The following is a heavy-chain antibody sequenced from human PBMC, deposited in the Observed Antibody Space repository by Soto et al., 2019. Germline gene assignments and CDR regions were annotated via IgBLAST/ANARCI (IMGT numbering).Heavy chain of an antibody. V-gene: IGHV4-61*01. CDR3: ARGRLYSSSVPYFDY. Sequence: SETLSLTSPVSGGSVSSGSYYWSWIRQPPGKGLEWIGYIYYSGSTNYNPSLKSRVTISVDTSKNQFSLKLSSVTAADTAVYYCARGRLYSSSVPYFDYWGQGTLVTVSS. CDR2: IYYSGST. J-gene: IGHJ4*02. CDR1: GGSVSSGSYY. D-gene: IGHD6-6*01.